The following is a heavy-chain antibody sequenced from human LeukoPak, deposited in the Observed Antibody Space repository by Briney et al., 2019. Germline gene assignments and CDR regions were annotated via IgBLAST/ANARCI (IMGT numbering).Heavy chain of an antibody. D-gene: IGHD1-20*01. CDR3: ARHGVLDGYNWYYFDY. J-gene: IGHJ4*02. Sequence: PSETLSLTCNVSGASISRRGYYWGWIRQPPGKGLEWVVSLYYSGTTYHNPSLKSRVSISVDTSKNQFSLRLSSVTAADTAVYYCARHGVLDGYNWYYFDYWGQGTLVTVSS. CDR1: GASISRRGYY. V-gene: IGHV4-39*01. CDR2: LYYSGTT.